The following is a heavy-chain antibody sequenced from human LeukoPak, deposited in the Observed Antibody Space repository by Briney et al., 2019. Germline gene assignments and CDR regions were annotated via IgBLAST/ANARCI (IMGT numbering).Heavy chain of an antibody. D-gene: IGHD3-10*01. CDR2: IYYSGST. Sequence: SETLSLACAVYGGSFSGYYWSWIRQPPGKGLEWIGNIYYSGSTYCNPSLKSRVTISVDTSKNQFSLKLSSVTAADTAVYYCARRFGYKHYYGSGSLPMDVWGKGTTVTISS. J-gene: IGHJ6*04. CDR1: GGSFSGYY. CDR3: ARRFGYKHYYGSGSLPMDV. V-gene: IGHV4-34*01.